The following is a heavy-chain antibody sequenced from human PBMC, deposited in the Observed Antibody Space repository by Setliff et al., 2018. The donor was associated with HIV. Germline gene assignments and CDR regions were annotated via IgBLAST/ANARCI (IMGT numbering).Heavy chain of an antibody. D-gene: IGHD6-19*01. V-gene: IGHV3-21*01. CDR1: GFTFSNYV. CDR2: ISSSSSYI. Sequence: GGSLRLSCAGSGFTFSNYVMNWVRLAPGKGLEWVSCISSSSSYIYYGDSVKGRFTISRDNAKNSLYLQMNSLRAEDTAVYYCASHNSGWKRADYWGQGTLVTVSS. CDR3: ASHNSGWKRADY. J-gene: IGHJ4*02.